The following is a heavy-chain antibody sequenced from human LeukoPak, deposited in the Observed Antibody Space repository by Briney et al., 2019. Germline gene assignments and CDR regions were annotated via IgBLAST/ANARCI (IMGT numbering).Heavy chain of an antibody. D-gene: IGHD6-19*01. Sequence: ASVRVSCKTSGYIFIGYYMHWVRQAPGQGLEWMGWIDPKSGGTKYAQKFQGRVTMTRDMSISTAYMDLRRLKSDDTAVYYCVRDMDRGQWLIRPYNWGQGTLVTVSS. CDR3: VRDMDRGQWLIRPYN. V-gene: IGHV1-2*02. CDR2: IDPKSGGT. CDR1: GYIFIGYY. J-gene: IGHJ4*02.